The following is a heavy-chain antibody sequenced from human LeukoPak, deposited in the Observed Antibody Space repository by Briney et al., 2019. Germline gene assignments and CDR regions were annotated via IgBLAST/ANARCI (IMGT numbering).Heavy chain of an antibody. V-gene: IGHV3-21*06. CDR3: ARDTYDILTGYYKWTFDI. D-gene: IGHD3-9*01. J-gene: IGHJ3*02. CDR2: ISSSSSYI. Sequence: GGSLRLSCAASGFTFSSYTMNWVRQAPGKGLEWVSPISSSSSYIYYADSVKVRFTISRDNAKNSLYLQMNSLRAEDTAVYYCARDTYDILTGYYKWTFDIWGQGTMVTVSS. CDR1: GFTFSSYT.